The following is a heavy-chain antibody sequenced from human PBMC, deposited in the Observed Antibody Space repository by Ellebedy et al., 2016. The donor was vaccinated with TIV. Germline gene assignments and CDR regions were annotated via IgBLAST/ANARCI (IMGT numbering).Heavy chain of an antibody. CDR1: GDSIRNYS. D-gene: IGHD3-9*01. CDR2: IYYSGST. CDR3: ARLQSILTGYYMDYFDY. V-gene: IGHV4-38-2*02. J-gene: IGHJ4*02. Sequence: SETLSLTCNVSGDSIRNYSWSWIRQPPGKGLEWIGSIYYSGSTYYNPSLKSRVTISVDTSKNQFSLKLSSVTAADTAVYYCARLQSILTGYYMDYFDYWGQGTLVTVSS.